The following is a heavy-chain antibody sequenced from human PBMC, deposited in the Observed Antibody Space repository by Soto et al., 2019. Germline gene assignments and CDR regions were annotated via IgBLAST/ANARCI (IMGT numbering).Heavy chain of an antibody. J-gene: IGHJ4*02. V-gene: IGHV3-30*03. D-gene: IGHD3-10*01. CDR3: PGEVASGY. Sequence: QVQLVESGGGVVQPGRSLRLSCAASGFTFSSYGMHWVRQAPGKGLEWGAVISKDGSVKYYADSVKGRFTISRDNSKNTLYLQMNSLGAEDTAAYYCPGEVASGYWGQGTLVTVSS. CDR1: GFTFSSYG. CDR2: ISKDGSVK.